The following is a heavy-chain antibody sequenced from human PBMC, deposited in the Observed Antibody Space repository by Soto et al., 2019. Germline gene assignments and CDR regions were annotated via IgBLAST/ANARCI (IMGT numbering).Heavy chain of an antibody. J-gene: IGHJ4*02. CDR3: TRSTLGYYYDSSGYYPRPAPFDY. Sequence: LRLSCTASGFTFGDYAMSWFRQAPGKGLEWVGFIRSKAYGGTTEYAASVKGRFTISRDDSKSIAYLQMNSLKTEDTAVYYCTRSTLGYYYDSSGYYPRPAPFDYWGQGTLVTVSS. V-gene: IGHV3-49*03. CDR2: IRSKAYGGTT. D-gene: IGHD3-22*01. CDR1: GFTFGDYA.